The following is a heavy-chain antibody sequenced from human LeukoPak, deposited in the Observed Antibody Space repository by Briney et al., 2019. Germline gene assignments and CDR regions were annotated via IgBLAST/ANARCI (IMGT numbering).Heavy chain of an antibody. D-gene: IGHD3-10*01. CDR2: DYCGGNT. CDR1: GFSVTTDSYC. V-gene: IGHV4-61*01. J-gene: IGHJ4*02. Sequence: SETLSLTCTVSGFSVTTDSYCWSWIRQPPGKGLEWIGYDYCGGNTNYDPSLKRRVTISVDTSKNQFSLTLTSVTAADTAVYFCARDHFGSLDSWGQGILVTVSS. CDR3: ARDHFGSLDS.